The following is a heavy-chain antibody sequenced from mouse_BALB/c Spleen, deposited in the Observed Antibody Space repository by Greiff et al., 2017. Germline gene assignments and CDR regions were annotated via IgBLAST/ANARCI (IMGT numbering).Heavy chain of an antibody. J-gene: IGHJ2*01. V-gene: IGHV1S56*01. D-gene: IGHD1-2*01. Sequence: VKVVESGPELVKPGASVRISCKASGYTFTSYYIHWVKQRPGQGLEWIGWIYPGNVNTKYNEKFKGKATLTADKSSSTAYMQLSSLTSEDSAVYFCARGGTATFDYWGQGTTLTVSS. CDR3: ARGGTATFDY. CDR2: IYPGNVNT. CDR1: GYTFTSYY.